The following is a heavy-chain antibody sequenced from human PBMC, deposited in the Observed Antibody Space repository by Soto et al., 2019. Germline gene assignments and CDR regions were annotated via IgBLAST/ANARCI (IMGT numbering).Heavy chain of an antibody. CDR2: IKQDGSEK. CDR1: GFTFSSYA. J-gene: IGHJ4*02. V-gene: IGHV3-7*01. D-gene: IGHD3-10*01. Sequence: PGGSLRLSCAASGFTFSSYAMHWVRQAPGKGLEWVADIKQDGSEKYYVDSVKGRFTISRDNAKNSLYLQMNSLRAEDTAVYYYARDPIAYYYGSGSYSDYWGQATLVTVS. CDR3: ARDPIAYYYGSGSYSDY.